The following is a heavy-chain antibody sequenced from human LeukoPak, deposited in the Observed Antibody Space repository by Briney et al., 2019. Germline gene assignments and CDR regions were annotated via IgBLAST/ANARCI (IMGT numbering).Heavy chain of an antibody. CDR1: GFTVSRSD. CDR3: ATSPSGYNYGFNY. V-gene: IGHV3-53*01. J-gene: IGHJ4*02. D-gene: IGHD5-18*01. CDR2: IYSGGFT. Sequence: GGSLRLSCAASGFTVSRSDMSWVRQAPGKGLEWVSMIYSGGFTYYADSVKGRFTISRDNPKNTLYLQMNSLRVEDTAVYYCATSPSGYNYGFNYWGQGTLVTVSS.